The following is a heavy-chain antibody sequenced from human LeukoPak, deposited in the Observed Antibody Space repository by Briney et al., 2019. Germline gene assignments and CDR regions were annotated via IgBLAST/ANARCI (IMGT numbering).Heavy chain of an antibody. CDR2: INPNSGVT. D-gene: IGHD3-22*01. CDR1: GYTFTDYY. J-gene: IGHJ4*02. CDR3: GREVFSGSPEEYYFDY. Sequence: ASVKVSCKASGYTFTDYYIHWVRQAPGQGLEWMAWINPNSGVTNYPQKFQGRVTMTRDTSISTAYMDLSRLRSDDTAVYYCGREVFSGSPEEYYFDYWGQGTLVTVSS. V-gene: IGHV1-2*02.